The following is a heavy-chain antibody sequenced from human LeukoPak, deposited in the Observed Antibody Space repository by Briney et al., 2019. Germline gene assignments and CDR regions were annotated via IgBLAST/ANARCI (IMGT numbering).Heavy chain of an antibody. CDR2: IKQDGSEK. Sequence: GGSLRLSCAASGFTFSSYWMSWVRQAPGKGLEWVANIKQDGSEKYYVDSVKGRFTISRDNAKNSLYLQMNSLRAEDTAVYYCATAVSLVAGTPYDYWGQGTLVTVSS. CDR3: ATAVSLVAGTPYDY. V-gene: IGHV3-7*03. D-gene: IGHD6-19*01. J-gene: IGHJ4*02. CDR1: GFTFSSYW.